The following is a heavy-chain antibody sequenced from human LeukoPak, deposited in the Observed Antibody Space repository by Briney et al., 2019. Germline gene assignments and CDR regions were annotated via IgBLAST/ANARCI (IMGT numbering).Heavy chain of an antibody. V-gene: IGHV4-59*01. CDR2: IYYSGST. Sequence: SSETLSLTCAVYGGSFSGYYWSWIRQPPGKGLEWIGYIYYSGSTNYNPSLKSRVTISVDTSKNQFSLKLSSVTAADTAVYYCARQEQQLIYNWFDPWGQGTLVTVSS. D-gene: IGHD6-13*01. CDR3: ARQEQQLIYNWFDP. CDR1: GGSFSGYY. J-gene: IGHJ5*02.